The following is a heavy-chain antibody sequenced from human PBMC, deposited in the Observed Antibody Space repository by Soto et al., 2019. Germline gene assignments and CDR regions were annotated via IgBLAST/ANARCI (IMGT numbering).Heavy chain of an antibody. CDR3: ARGMTTVNTLDY. D-gene: IGHD4-4*01. Sequence: PSETLSLTCTVSGGSISSYYWSWIRQPPGKGLEWIGYIYYSGSTNYNPSLKSRITISVDTSKNQFSLKVNSVTAADTAVYYCARGMTTVNTLDYWGQGTLVTVSS. CDR2: IYYSGST. J-gene: IGHJ4*02. V-gene: IGHV4-59*12. CDR1: GGSISSYY.